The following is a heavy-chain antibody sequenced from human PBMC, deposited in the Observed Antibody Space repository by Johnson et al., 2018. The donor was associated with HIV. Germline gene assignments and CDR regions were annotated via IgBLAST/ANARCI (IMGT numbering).Heavy chain of an antibody. D-gene: IGHD3-22*01. CDR2: ISWDGGST. CDR1: GFTFDDYA. J-gene: IGHJ3*02. CDR3: SGDSSGYYYYDAFDI. Sequence: VQLVESGGVVVQPGGSLRLSCAASGFTFDDYAMHWVRQAPGKGLEWVSLISWDGGSTYYADSVKGRFTISRDNSKNKLYLQMNSLRAEDTAVYYCSGDSSGYYYYDAFDIWGQGTMVTVSS. V-gene: IGHV3-43D*03.